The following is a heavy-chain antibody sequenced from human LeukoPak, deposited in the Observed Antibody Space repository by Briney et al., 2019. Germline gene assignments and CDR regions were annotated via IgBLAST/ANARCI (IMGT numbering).Heavy chain of an antibody. Sequence: PSETLSLTCAVSGGSMSTYSWSWLRQPPGKGLEWIGYIYNSGNTNYNPSLKSRVTISVDTSKNQFSLKLTSVTAADTAMYYCAGSGYSSGYLFDYWGQGTLVTVSS. V-gene: IGHV4-59*01. CDR1: GGSMSTYS. D-gene: IGHD5-18*01. CDR3: AGSGYSSGYLFDY. CDR2: IYNSGNT. J-gene: IGHJ4*02.